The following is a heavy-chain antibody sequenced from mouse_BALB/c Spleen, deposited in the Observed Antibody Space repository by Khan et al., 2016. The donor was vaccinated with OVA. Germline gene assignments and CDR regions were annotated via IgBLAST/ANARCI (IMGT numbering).Heavy chain of an antibody. CDR3: ARSGYGSLAY. J-gene: IGHJ2*01. V-gene: IGHV1-77*01. CDR1: GYTFSDYI. Sequence: QVQLQQSGPVLVKPGASVKMSCKASGYTFSDYIINWVRQRTGQGLEWIGQIYPGTNSTYYNEKFKGKATLTADKSSNTAYMQLRSLTSEDSAVYFGARSGYGSLAYWGQGTTLTVSS. CDR2: IYPGTNST. D-gene: IGHD1-1*01.